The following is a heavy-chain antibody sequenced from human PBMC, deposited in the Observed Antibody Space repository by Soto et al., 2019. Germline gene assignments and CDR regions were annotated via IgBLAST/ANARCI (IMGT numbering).Heavy chain of an antibody. CDR2: IIPIYASP. D-gene: IGHD3-9*01. V-gene: IGHV1-69*06. Sequence: QVQLVQSGAEVKKPGSSVKVSCKASGGTFSSNAISWVRQAPGQGLEWMGGIIPIYASPNYVQNFQGRVTVTADKATSTAYLELSRLKFADSAIYYCAVTVTGSRSPLAHWGRGTLVIVSS. CDR3: AVTVTGSRSPLAH. J-gene: IGHJ4*02. CDR1: GGTFSSNA.